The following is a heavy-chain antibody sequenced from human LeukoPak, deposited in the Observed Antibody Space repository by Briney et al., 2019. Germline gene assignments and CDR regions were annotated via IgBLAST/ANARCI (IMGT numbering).Heavy chain of an antibody. V-gene: IGHV1-2*06. D-gene: IGHD1-1*01. CDR3: ARGRTGTITGWFDP. CDR1: GYTFTGYY. J-gene: IGHJ5*02. CDR2: INPNSGGT. Sequence: ASVKVSCKASGYTFTGYYTHWVRQAPGQGLEWMERINPNSGGTNYAQKFQGRVTMTRDTSISTAYMELSRLRSDDTAVYYCARGRTGTITGWFDPWGQGTLATVSS.